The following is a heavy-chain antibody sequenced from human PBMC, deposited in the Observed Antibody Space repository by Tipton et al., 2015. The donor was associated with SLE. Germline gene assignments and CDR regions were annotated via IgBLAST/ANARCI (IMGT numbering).Heavy chain of an antibody. V-gene: IGHV4-34*01. CDR3: ARLGQQRGDAFDI. Sequence: TLSLTCAVYGGSFSGYYWSWIRQPPGKGLEWIGEINHSGSTNYNPSLKSRVTISVDTSKKQFSLKLSSVTAADTAVYYCARLGQQRGDAFDIWGQGTMVTVSS. CDR2: INHSGST. D-gene: IGHD6-13*01. CDR1: GGSFSGYY. J-gene: IGHJ3*02.